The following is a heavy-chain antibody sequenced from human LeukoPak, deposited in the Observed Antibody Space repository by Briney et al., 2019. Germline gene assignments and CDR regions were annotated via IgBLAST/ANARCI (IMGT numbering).Heavy chain of an antibody. CDR2: IRYDGSNK. D-gene: IGHD3-10*01. CDR1: GFTFSSYG. J-gene: IGHJ6*03. Sequence: GGSLRLSCAASGFTFSSYGMHWVRQAPGKGLEWVSFIRYDGSNKYYADSVKGRFTISRDNAKNSLYLQMNSLRAEDTAVYYCARDPPGGGDYYYYMDVWGKGTTVTVSS. V-gene: IGHV3-30*02. CDR3: ARDPPGGGDYYYYMDV.